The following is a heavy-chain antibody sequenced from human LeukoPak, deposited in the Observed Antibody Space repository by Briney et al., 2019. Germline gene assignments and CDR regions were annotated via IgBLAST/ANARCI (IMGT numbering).Heavy chain of an antibody. V-gene: IGHV1-69*13. CDR1: GGTYSSYA. CDR2: ITPIFGTA. D-gene: IGHD2-15*01. CDR3: ARRYGGRYCSGGSGPHDAFDI. Sequence: ASVKVSCKASGGTYSSYAISWLRQAPGQGLEWMGGITPIFGTANYAQKFQGRVTITADESTSTAYMELSSLRSEDTAVYYCARRYGGRYCSGGSGPHDAFDIWGQRTMVTVSS. J-gene: IGHJ3*02.